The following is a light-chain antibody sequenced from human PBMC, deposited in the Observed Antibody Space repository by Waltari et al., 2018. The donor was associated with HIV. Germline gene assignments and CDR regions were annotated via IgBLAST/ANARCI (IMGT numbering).Light chain of an antibody. CDR3: AAWDDSVSGRV. Sequence: QSVLTPPPSASGTPGQRVTISCSGGSFNIGSNYVNWYQQFPGTAPRLLIYRNTPRPSGVPDRFSGSKSATSASLAISGLRSEDEADYFCAAWDDSVSGRVFGGGTKLTVL. CDR2: RNT. V-gene: IGLV1-47*01. CDR1: SFNIGSNY. J-gene: IGLJ3*02.